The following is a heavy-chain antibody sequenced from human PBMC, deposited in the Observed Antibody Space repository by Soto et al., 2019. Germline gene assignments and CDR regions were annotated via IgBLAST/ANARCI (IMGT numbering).Heavy chain of an antibody. J-gene: IGHJ4*02. CDR1: GGSISSYY. CDR3: ASHSQDIVATIDY. Sequence: SETLSLTCTVSGGSISSYYWSWIRQPPGKGLEWIGYIYYSGSTNYNPSLKSRVTISVDTSKNQFSLKLSSVTAADTAVYYCASHSQDIVATIDYWGQGTLVTVSS. CDR2: IYYSGST. V-gene: IGHV4-59*08. D-gene: IGHD5-12*01.